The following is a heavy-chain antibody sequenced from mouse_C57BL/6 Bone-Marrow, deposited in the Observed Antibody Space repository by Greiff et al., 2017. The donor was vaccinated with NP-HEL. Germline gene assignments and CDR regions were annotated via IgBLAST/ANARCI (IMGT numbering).Heavy chain of an antibody. D-gene: IGHD4-1*01. V-gene: IGHV5-6*01. J-gene: IGHJ2*01. CDR1: GFTFSSYG. CDR2: ISSGGSYI. CDR3: AREQVLGRCFDY. Sequence: EVQLQQSGGGLVKPGGSLKLSCAASGFTFSSYGMSWVRQTPDKRLEWVATISSGGSYIYYADSVKGRFTISRDNAKNTLYLQMSSLKSEDTAMYYCAREQVLGRCFDYWGQGTTLTVSS.